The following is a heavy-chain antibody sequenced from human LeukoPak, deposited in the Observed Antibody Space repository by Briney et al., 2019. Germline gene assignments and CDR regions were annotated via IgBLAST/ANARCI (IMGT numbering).Heavy chain of an antibody. V-gene: IGHV3-30-3*01. J-gene: IGHJ4*02. Sequence: GGSLRLSCAASGFTFSNYAMHWVRQAPGKGLEWLAIISYDGSNKYYADSVKGRFTISRDNSKDTLYVQMNGLRVDDTAVYYCARDRLDGNNWNDCDYWGQGTLVTVSS. CDR1: GFTFSNYA. D-gene: IGHD1-1*01. CDR3: ARDRLDGNNWNDCDY. CDR2: ISYDGSNK.